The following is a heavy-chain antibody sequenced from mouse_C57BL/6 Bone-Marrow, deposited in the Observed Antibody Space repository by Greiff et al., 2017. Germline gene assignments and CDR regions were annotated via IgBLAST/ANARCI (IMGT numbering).Heavy chain of an antibody. Sequence: QVQLQQSGAELAKPGASVKMSCKASGYTFTSYWMHWVKQRPGQGLEWIGYINPSSGDTKYNQKFKDKATLTADKSSSTAYMQLSSLTSEESAVYYCASGSPYYYDSSYDLWGQGTTLTVSS. D-gene: IGHD1-1*01. CDR1: GYTFTSYW. J-gene: IGHJ2*01. V-gene: IGHV1-7*01. CDR2: INPSSGDT. CDR3: ASGSPYYYDSSYDL.